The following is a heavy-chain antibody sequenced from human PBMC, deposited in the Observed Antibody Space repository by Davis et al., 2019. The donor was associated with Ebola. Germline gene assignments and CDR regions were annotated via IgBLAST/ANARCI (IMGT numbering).Heavy chain of an antibody. D-gene: IGHD1-26*01. CDR2: ITSDGRIT. J-gene: IGHJ4*02. CDR3: AKDPRTTRLGAIFDY. CDR1: GFTFSSYW. Sequence: GESLKISCAASGFTFSSYWMHWVRLAPEKGLVWVSHITSDGRITRYADSVKGRFTISRDNSKNTLYLQMNSLRAEDTAVYYCAKDPRTTRLGAIFDYWGQGTLVTVSS. V-gene: IGHV3-74*01.